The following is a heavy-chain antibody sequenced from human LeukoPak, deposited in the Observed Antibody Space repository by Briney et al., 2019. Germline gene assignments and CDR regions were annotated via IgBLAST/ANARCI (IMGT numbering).Heavy chain of an antibody. J-gene: IGHJ4*02. V-gene: IGHV3-23*01. Sequence: GGSLRLSCTVSGFTFSTYAMSWVRQAPGKGLEWVSSISPSGGNTYYADSVKGRFTISRDNSKNTVYLQMNSLTAEDTAVYYCAKGARNTAPDYWGQGTLVTVSS. CDR2: ISPSGGNT. D-gene: IGHD5-18*01. CDR3: AKGARNTAPDY. CDR1: GFTFSTYA.